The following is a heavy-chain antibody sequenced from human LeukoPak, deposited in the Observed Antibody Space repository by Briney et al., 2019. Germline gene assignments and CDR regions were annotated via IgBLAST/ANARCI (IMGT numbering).Heavy chain of an antibody. CDR3: ARDGSMTMTTVTTGSFGY. Sequence: PGRSLRLSCAASGFTFSSYAMHWVRQAPGKGLEWVAVISYDGSNKYYADSVKGRFTISRDNSKNTLYLQMNSLRAEDTAVYYCARDGSMTMTTVTTGSFGYWGQGTLVTVSS. V-gene: IGHV3-30-3*01. CDR2: ISYDGSNK. D-gene: IGHD4-17*01. CDR1: GFTFSSYA. J-gene: IGHJ4*02.